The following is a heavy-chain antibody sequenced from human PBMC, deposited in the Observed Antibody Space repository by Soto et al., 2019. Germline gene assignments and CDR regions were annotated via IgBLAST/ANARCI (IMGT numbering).Heavy chain of an antibody. Sequence: GSLRLSCAASGFTFSTFWMNWVRQAPGKGLEWVANIKQDGSEKNYVDSVKGRFTISRDNTKGSLYLQMNSLRAEDTAVYYCANPPIMTDRVYYGMDVWGQGTTVTVSS. CDR1: GFTFSTFW. V-gene: IGHV3-7*03. CDR2: IKQDGSEK. CDR3: ANPPIMTDRVYYGMDV. J-gene: IGHJ6*02. D-gene: IGHD3-16*01.